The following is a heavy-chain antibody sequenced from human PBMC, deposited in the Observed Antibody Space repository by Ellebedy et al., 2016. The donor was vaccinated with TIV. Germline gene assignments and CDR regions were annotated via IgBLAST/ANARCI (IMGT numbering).Heavy chain of an antibody. CDR2: IIPIFGTA. CDR3: ARDGGYCSGGSCYSHLGY. V-gene: IGHV1-69*13. J-gene: IGHJ4*02. D-gene: IGHD2-15*01. CDR1: GGTFSSYA. Sequence: ASVKVSCKASGGTFSSYAISWVRQAPGQGLEWMGGIIPIFGTANYAQKFQGRVTITADESTSTAYMELSSLRSEDTAVYYCARDGGYCSGGSCYSHLGYWGQGTLVTVSS.